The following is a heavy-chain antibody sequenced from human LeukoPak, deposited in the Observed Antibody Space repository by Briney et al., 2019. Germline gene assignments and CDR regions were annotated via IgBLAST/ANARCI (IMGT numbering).Heavy chain of an antibody. D-gene: IGHD3-22*01. V-gene: IGHV3-30-3*01. CDR3: ARATDYDSLDY. CDR1: GFTFSSYA. CDR2: ISYDGSNK. J-gene: IGHJ4*02. Sequence: GRSLRLSCAASGFTFSSYAMHWVRQAPGKGLEWVAVISYDGSNKYYADSVKGRFTISRDNSKNTLYLQMNSLRAEDTAVYYCARATDYDSLDYWGQGTLVTVSS.